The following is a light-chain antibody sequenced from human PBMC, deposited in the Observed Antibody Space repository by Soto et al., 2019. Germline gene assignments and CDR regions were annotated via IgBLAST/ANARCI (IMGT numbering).Light chain of an antibody. CDR2: DNF. V-gene: IGLV1-40*01. CDR3: QAYDNSLGGSVL. J-gene: IGLJ3*02. Sequence: QSVLTQPPSVSGAPGQTVTISCSGSSSNIGAGYDVHWYQQLPGKVPKLVIYDNFNRPSGVPDRFSGSKSGTSASLAITGLQAEDEADYYCQAYDNSLGGSVLFGGGTKLTVL. CDR1: SSNIGAGYD.